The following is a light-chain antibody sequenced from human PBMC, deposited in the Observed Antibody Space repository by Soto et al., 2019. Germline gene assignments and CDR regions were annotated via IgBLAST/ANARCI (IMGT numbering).Light chain of an antibody. V-gene: IGKV3-20*01. Sequence: EIVLTQSPGTLSLSAGERATLSCRASQSVRSSHLAWYQQMPGQAPRLLIYGASNRATGIPDRFSSSGSGTDFTLTISRLEPEDFAVYYCQQYSSSPLTFGGGTKVDIK. CDR3: QQYSSSPLT. J-gene: IGKJ4*01. CDR1: QSVRSSH. CDR2: GAS.